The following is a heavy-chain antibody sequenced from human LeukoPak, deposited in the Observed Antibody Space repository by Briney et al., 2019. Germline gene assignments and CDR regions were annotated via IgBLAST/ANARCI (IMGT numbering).Heavy chain of an antibody. CDR1: GFTFSSYS. V-gene: IGHV3-21*01. J-gene: IGHJ3*02. D-gene: IGHD2-15*01. CDR2: ISSSSSYI. Sequence: GGSLRLSCAASGFTFSSYSMDWVRQAPGKGLEWVSSISSSSSYIYYADSVKGRFTISRDNAKNSLYLQMNSLRAEDTAVYYCARGSGYCSGGSCLELGAFDIWGQGTMVTVSS. CDR3: ARGSGYCSGGSCLELGAFDI.